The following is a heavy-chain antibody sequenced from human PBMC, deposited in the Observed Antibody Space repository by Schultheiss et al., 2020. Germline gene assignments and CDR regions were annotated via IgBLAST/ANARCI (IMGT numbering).Heavy chain of an antibody. D-gene: IGHD3-3*01. J-gene: IGHJ4*02. CDR1: GFTFSSYA. CDR3: AREGPYDFWSGYQYYFDY. CDR2: ISYDGSNK. V-gene: IGHV3-30-3*01. Sequence: SLKISCAASGFTFSSYAMHWVRQAPGKGLEWVAVISYDGSNKYYADSVKGRFTISRDNSKNTLYLQMNSLRAEDTAVYYCAREGPYDFWSGYQYYFDYWGKGTLVTVAS.